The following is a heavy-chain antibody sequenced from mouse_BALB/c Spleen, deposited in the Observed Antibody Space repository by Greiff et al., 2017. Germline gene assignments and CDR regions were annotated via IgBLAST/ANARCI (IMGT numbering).Heavy chain of an antibody. J-gene: IGHJ3*01. V-gene: IGHV3-6*02. CDR3: ARGPRGGAWFAY. CDR2: ISYDGSN. CDR1: GYSITSGYY. Sequence: ESGPGLVKPSQSLSLTCSVTGYSITSGYYWNWIRQFPGNKLEWMGYISYDGSNNYNPSLKNRISITRDTSKNQFFLKLNSVTTEDTATYYCARGPRGGAWFAYWGQGTLVTVSA.